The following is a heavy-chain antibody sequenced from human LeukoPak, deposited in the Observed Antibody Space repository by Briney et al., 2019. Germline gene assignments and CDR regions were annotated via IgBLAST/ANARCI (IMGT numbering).Heavy chain of an antibody. V-gene: IGHV3-30*02. CDR2: IRSDGGNK. CDR1: GFTFSSYG. CDR3: AKDPTSYSYDSSGYWPD. J-gene: IGHJ4*02. Sequence: GGSLRLSCAASGFTFSSYGMHWVRQAPGKGLEWVAFIRSDGGNKYYADSVEGRFTISRDNSKNTLYLQMNSLRAEDTAVYYCAKDPTSYSYDSSGYWPDWGQGTLVTVSS. D-gene: IGHD3-22*01.